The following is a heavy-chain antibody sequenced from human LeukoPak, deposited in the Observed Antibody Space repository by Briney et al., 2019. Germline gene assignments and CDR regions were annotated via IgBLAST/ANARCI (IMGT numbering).Heavy chain of an antibody. D-gene: IGHD5-12*01. CDR2: INYSGST. CDR1: GDSMKSYY. V-gene: IGHV4-59*01. J-gene: IGHJ4*02. Sequence: SETLSLTCTVSGDSMKSYYWSWIRQAPGKGLEWIGYINYSGSTKYNPSLKSRVTISVDTPKNQFSLRLSSVTAADTAVYHCASAAVWLAFDFWGQGALVTVSS. CDR3: ASAAVWLAFDF.